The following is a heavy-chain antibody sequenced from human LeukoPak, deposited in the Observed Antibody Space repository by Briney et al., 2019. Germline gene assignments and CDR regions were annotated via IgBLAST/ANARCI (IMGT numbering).Heavy chain of an antibody. D-gene: IGHD3-10*01. CDR2: IYSGGST. V-gene: IGHV3-66*01. CDR3: ARGGDSLHY. Sequence: GGSLRLSCAASGFTVSSNFMTWVRQAPGKRLEWVSVIYSGGSTYYADSVKDRFTISRDNSKNMLYLQMNSLRAEDTAVYYCARGGDSLHYWGQGTLVTVSS. CDR1: GFTVSSNF. J-gene: IGHJ4*02.